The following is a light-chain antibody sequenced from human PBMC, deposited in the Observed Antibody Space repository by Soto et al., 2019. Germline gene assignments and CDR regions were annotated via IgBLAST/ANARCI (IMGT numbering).Light chain of an antibody. CDR1: QSVSSW. Sequence: DIQMTQSPSSLSASVGDTVTINCRANQSVSSWLAWYQQKPGQTPKLLIYDASTLETGVPSRFSGSGSGTDFTLTISCLQSEDFATYYCQQYYSYPQTFGQGTKVEIK. CDR3: QQYYSYPQT. CDR2: DAS. V-gene: IGKV1-5*01. J-gene: IGKJ1*01.